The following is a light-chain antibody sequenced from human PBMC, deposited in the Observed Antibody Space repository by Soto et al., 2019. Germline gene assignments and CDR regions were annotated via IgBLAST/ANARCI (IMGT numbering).Light chain of an antibody. J-gene: IGKJ1*01. CDR1: QSINNR. CDR2: DAS. V-gene: IGKV1-5*01. Sequence: IPMTQSPSTLSASIGDIVTITCRASQSINNRLAWYQQMPGKAPNLLIYDASSLESGVPSRFRGSGSETEFTLTISGLQPDDFATYYCQQFIDGWTFGQGTKVEIK. CDR3: QQFIDGWT.